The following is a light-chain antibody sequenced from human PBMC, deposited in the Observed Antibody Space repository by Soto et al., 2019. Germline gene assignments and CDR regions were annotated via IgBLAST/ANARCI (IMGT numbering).Light chain of an antibody. CDR3: QKSDRAPFS. CDR1: QGINNY. CDR2: GAS. Sequence: DIQMTQSPSSLSVSGGDRATITCRASQGINNYLAWYQQKPGKAPKLLIYGASTLQSGVPSRFSGSGSGTDFTLTINSLQHEDVATYYCQKSDRAPFSFGPGTKVDIK. V-gene: IGKV1-27*01. J-gene: IGKJ3*01.